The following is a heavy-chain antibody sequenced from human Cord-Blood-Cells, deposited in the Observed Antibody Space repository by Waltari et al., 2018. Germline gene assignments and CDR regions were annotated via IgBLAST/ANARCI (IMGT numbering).Heavy chain of an antibody. CDR1: GGSISSYY. D-gene: IGHD6-13*01. CDR3: ARGSIEYSSSWYYYYYMDV. Sequence: QVQLQESGPGLVKPSETLSLTCTVSGGSISSYYWSWIRQPPRKGLEWIGYIYYSGSTNYNPSLKSRVTISVDTSKNQFSLKLSSVTAADTAVYYCARGSIEYSSSWYYYYYMDVWGKGTTVTVSS. J-gene: IGHJ6*03. CDR2: IYYSGST. V-gene: IGHV4-59*01.